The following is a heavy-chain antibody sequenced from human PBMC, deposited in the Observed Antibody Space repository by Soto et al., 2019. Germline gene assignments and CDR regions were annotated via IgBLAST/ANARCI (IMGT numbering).Heavy chain of an antibody. V-gene: IGHV4-61*01. J-gene: IGHJ4*02. CDR1: GGSVSSGSYY. CDR3: ARAPRTGVGGGDY. Sequence: PSETLSLTCTVSGGSVSSGSYYWSWIRQPPGKGLEWIAYIYSSGSTNYNPSLKSRVTISVDTSKNQFSLKLSSVTAADTAVYYCARAPRTGVGGGDYWGRGTLVTVSS. D-gene: IGHD7-27*01. CDR2: IYSSGST.